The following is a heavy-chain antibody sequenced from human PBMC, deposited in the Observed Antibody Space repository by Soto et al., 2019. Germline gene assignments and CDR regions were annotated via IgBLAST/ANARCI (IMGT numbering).Heavy chain of an antibody. V-gene: IGHV4-4*02. CDR2: IYHSGSI. Sequence: PSQTLSPTCTVPHAPISLRNSSPWVRQTPAKGLEWIGEIYHSGSINHNPSLKSRVTMSLDKSKNQFSLKMTSVTAADTAVYYCASKFGELLADAFDIWGQGTVVT. J-gene: IGHJ3*02. D-gene: IGHD3-10*01. CDR1: HAPISLRNS. CDR3: ASKFGELLADAFDI.